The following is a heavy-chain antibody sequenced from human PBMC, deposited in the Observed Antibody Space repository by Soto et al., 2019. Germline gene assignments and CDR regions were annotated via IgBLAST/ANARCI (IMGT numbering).Heavy chain of an antibody. CDR2: IIPIFGTA. CDR3: ARVGEFGYSSSSPRYYGMDV. D-gene: IGHD6-13*01. Sequence: ASVKVSCKASGGTFSSYAISWVRQAPGQGLEWMGGIIPIFGTANYAQKFQGRVTITADESTSTAYMELSSLRSEDTAVYYCARVGEFGYSSSSPRYYGMDVWGQGTTVTVS. J-gene: IGHJ6*02. CDR1: GGTFSSYA. V-gene: IGHV1-69*13.